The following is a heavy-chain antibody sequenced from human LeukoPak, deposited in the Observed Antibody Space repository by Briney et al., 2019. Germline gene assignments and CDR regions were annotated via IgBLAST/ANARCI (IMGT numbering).Heavy chain of an antibody. D-gene: IGHD6-19*01. Sequence: AASVKVSCKASGYTFTSYGISWVRQAPGQGLEWMGWISAYNGNTNYAQKLQGRVTMTTDTSTSTAYMELRSLRSDDTAVYYCAREGGQTVAGTRRMNAFDIWGQGTMVTVSS. J-gene: IGHJ3*02. CDR1: GYTFTSYG. CDR2: ISAYNGNT. V-gene: IGHV1-18*01. CDR3: AREGGQTVAGTRRMNAFDI.